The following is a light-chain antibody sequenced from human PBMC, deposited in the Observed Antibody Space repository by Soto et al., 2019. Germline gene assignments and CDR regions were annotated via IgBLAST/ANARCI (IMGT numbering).Light chain of an antibody. CDR2: LGS. CDR1: QSLLHSNGYNY. Sequence: DIVMTQSPLSLPVTPGEPVSISCRSSQSLLHSNGYNYLDWYLQKPGQSPQLLIYLGSNRASGVADRFSGSGSGTDFTLKISRVEAEDVGVYYCMQALQTPITFGQATRLEIK. V-gene: IGKV2-28*01. CDR3: MQALQTPIT. J-gene: IGKJ5*01.